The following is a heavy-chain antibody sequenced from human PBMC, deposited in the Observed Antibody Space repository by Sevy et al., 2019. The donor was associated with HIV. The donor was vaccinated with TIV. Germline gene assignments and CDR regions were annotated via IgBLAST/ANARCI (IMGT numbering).Heavy chain of an antibody. J-gene: IGHJ3*02. V-gene: IGHV1-46*01. CDR1: GYTFTSYY. Sequence: ASVKVSCKASGYTFTSYYMHWVRQAPGQGLEWMGIINPSGGSTSYAQKFQGRVTMTRDTSTSTVYMELSSLRSEDTAVYYCARDHTVIGSSRYGAFDIGGQGTMVTVSS. CDR3: ARDHTVIGSSRYGAFDI. CDR2: INPSGGST. D-gene: IGHD6-13*01.